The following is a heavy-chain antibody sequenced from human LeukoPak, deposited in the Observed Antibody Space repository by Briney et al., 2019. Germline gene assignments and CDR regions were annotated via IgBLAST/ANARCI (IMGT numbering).Heavy chain of an antibody. CDR2: IYYSGST. D-gene: IGHD6-13*01. Sequence: SETLSLTCAVSGGSISSYYWSWIRQPPGKGLEWIGYIYYSGSTDYNPSLKSRVTISVDTSKNPFSLKLSSVTAADTAVYYCARAGPYSSSWSPFDYWGQGTLVTVSS. CDR1: GGSISSYY. CDR3: ARAGPYSSSWSPFDY. V-gene: IGHV4-59*01. J-gene: IGHJ4*02.